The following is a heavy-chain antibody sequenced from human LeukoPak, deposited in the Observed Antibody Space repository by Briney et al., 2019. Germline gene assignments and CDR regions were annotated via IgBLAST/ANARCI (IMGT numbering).Heavy chain of an antibody. Sequence: RAGGSLRLSCAASGFTFTSYAMSWVRQAPGKGLEWVSAVSGSGANTYYADSVKGRFTISRDNSKNTLYLQMNSLRAEDTAVYYCAKVYDYGDYGYYGMNVWGQGTTVTVSS. J-gene: IGHJ6*02. V-gene: IGHV3-23*01. CDR2: VSGSGANT. CDR1: GFTFTSYA. CDR3: AKVYDYGDYGYYGMNV. D-gene: IGHD4-17*01.